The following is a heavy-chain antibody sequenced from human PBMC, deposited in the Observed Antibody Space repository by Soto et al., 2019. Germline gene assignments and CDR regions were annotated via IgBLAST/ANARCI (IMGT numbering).Heavy chain of an antibody. CDR1: GYSFSNYW. V-gene: IGHV5-51*01. Sequence: GESLKISCKGSGYSFSNYWIGWVRQMPGKGREWMGIIYPGDSDTRYSPSFQGQVTISADKSISTAYLQWSSLTASDSAMYYCARSRITGKTCTFDHWGQGTLVTVSS. D-gene: IGHD1-20*01. CDR2: IYPGDSDT. J-gene: IGHJ4*02. CDR3: ARSRITGKTCTFDH.